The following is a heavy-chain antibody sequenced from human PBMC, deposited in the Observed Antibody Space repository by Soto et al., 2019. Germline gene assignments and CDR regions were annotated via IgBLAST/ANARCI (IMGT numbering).Heavy chain of an antibody. CDR2: ILSSSGVI. CDR1: GFTFGSYS. CDR3: ARDLSDPLVATAMPYYMDV. D-gene: IGHD2-21*02. J-gene: IGHJ6*03. Sequence: GGSLRLSCAASGFTFGSYSMNWVRQAPGKGLEWVSFILSSSGVIYYADSVKGRFTISRDNAKNSLYLQMNSLRAEDTAVYYCARDLSDPLVATAMPYYMDVWGKGTTVTVSS. V-gene: IGHV3-48*01.